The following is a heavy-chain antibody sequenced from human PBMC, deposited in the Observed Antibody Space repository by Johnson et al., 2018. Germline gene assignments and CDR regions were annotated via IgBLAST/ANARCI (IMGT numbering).Heavy chain of an antibody. CDR3: TTDRYSGGWNEIDY. J-gene: IGHJ4*01. D-gene: IGHD6-19*01. V-gene: IGHV3-15*07. CDR1: GLTFTNAW. CDR2: IKTETSGGTT. Sequence: HLVESGGGLVRPGGSLRLSCAVSGLTFTNAWMSWVRQAPGKGLEWVGRIKTETSGGTTDYAIPVKGRFAISRDDSENRVYLHMNSLQIEDTAVYYCTTDRYSGGWNEIDYWGHGILVTVSS.